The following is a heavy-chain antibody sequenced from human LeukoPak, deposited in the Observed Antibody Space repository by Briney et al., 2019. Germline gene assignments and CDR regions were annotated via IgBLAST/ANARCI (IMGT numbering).Heavy chain of an antibody. J-gene: IGHJ4*02. Sequence: ASVKVSCKASGYTFTSYDINWVRQATGQGLEWMGWMNPNSGNTGYAQKFQGRVTMTRNTSISTAYMELSSLRSEDTAVYYCARSFWSGYHTDYWGQGTLVTVSS. D-gene: IGHD3-3*01. CDR3: ARSFWSGYHTDY. V-gene: IGHV1-8*01. CDR1: GYTFTSYD. CDR2: MNPNSGNT.